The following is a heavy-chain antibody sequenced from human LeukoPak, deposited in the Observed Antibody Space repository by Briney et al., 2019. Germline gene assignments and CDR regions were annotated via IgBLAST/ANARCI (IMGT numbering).Heavy chain of an antibody. J-gene: IGHJ5*02. Sequence: SETLSLTCTVSGGSISNYYWSWIRQPPGKGLEWIGYIYYSGSTNYNPSLKSRVTISVDTSKNQFSLKLSSVTAADTAVYYCARPIRGWFDPWGQGTLVTVSS. CDR1: GGSISNYY. CDR3: ARPIRGWFDP. V-gene: IGHV4-59*01. CDR2: IYYSGST.